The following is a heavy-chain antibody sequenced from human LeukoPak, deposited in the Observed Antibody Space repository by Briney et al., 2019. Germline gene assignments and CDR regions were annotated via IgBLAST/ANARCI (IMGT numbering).Heavy chain of an antibody. V-gene: IGHV3-9*01. J-gene: IGHJ4*02. CDR1: GFTFDDHA. Sequence: GGSLRLSCAASGFTFDDHAMHWVRQAPGKGLEWVSGLSWNSGSIDYADSVKGRFTISRDNSKNTLYLQINSLTAEDTAVYYCARVAVYGSGPSYFDYWGQGTLVTVSS. CDR2: LSWNSGSI. D-gene: IGHD3-10*01. CDR3: ARVAVYGSGPSYFDY.